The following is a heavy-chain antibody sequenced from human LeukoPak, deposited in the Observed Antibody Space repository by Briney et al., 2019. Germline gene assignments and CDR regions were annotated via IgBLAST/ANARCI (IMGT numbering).Heavy chain of an antibody. D-gene: IGHD6-19*01. J-gene: IGHJ4*02. CDR2: ISYDGSNK. V-gene: IGHV3-30*18. CDR1: GFTFSSYG. CDR3: AKNAGSGWSYDY. Sequence: GRSLRHSRAASGFTFSSYGMHWVRQAPGKGLAGVAVISYDGSNKYYADSVKGRFTISRDNSKNTLYLQMNSLRAEDTAVYYCAKNAGSGWSYDYWGQGTLVTVSS.